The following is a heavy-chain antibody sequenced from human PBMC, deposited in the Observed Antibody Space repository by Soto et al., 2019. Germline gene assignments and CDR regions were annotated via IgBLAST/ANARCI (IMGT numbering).Heavy chain of an antibody. CDR2: ISAYNGNT. D-gene: IGHD5-12*01. V-gene: IGHV1-18*01. Sequence: ASVKVSCKASGYTFTSYGISWVRQAPGQGLEWMGWISAYNGNTNYAQKLQGRVTMTADTSTSTAYMELRSLRSDDTAVYYCASRDRSGYDWYYFDYWGQGTLVTVSS. CDR1: GYTFTSYG. CDR3: ASRDRSGYDWYYFDY. J-gene: IGHJ4*02.